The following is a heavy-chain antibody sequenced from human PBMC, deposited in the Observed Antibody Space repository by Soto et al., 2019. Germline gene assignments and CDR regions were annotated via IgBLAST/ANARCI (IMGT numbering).Heavy chain of an antibody. J-gene: IGHJ6*02. Sequence: GGSLRLSCAASGFTFSDHYMDWVRQAPGKGLEWVGRTASKDESYTTGYAASVKGRFTVSRDDSKSTLFLQMNSLRTEDTAVYYCARRSRTPHRPHPAHYGLDVWGQGTTVTVSS. CDR2: TASKDESYTT. V-gene: IGHV3-72*01. CDR1: GFTFSDHY. D-gene: IGHD2-15*01. CDR3: ARRSRTPHRPHPAHYGLDV.